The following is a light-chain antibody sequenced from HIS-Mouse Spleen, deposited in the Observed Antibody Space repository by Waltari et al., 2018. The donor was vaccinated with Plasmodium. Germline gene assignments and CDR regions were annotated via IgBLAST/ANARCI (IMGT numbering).Light chain of an antibody. Sequence: SYEPTQPPSVSVSPGQTARITCSGDALPKNYAYWYQQKSGQAPVLVIYEDSKRPPGIPERFSGSSSGTMATLTISGAQVEDEADYYCYSTDSSGNHRVFGGGTKLTVL. CDR2: EDS. V-gene: IGLV3-10*01. CDR1: ALPKNY. CDR3: YSTDSSGNHRV. J-gene: IGLJ3*02.